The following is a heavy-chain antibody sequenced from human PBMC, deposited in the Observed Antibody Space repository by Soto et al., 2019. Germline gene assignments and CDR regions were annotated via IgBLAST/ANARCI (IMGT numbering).Heavy chain of an antibody. D-gene: IGHD2-15*01. CDR2: ISGSGGTT. Sequence: EVQLLESGGGLVQPGGSLRLSCAASGFTFSSYTMSWVRQTPGKGLECVSAISGSGGTTYYADSVKGRFTISRDNSKNTLYVQKNRLRAEDTAVYYCAKEQYCSGGSCYWNNWGQGTLVTVSS. CDR1: GFTFSSYT. CDR3: AKEQYCSGGSCYWNN. V-gene: IGHV3-23*01. J-gene: IGHJ4*02.